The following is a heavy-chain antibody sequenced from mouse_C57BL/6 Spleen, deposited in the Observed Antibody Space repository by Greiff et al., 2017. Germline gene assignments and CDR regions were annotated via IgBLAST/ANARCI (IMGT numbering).Heavy chain of an antibody. CDR1: GYTFTSYW. D-gene: IGHD1-1*01. CDR2: IDPSDSET. V-gene: IGHV1-52*01. Sequence: QVQLQQSGAELVRPGSSVKLSCKASGYTFTSYWMHWVKQRPIQGLEWIGNIDPSDSETHYNQKFKDKATLTVDKSSSTAYMQLSSLTSEDSAVYYCARWDSGYGSSYYFDYWGQGTTLTVSS. CDR3: ARWDSGYGSSYYFDY. J-gene: IGHJ2*01.